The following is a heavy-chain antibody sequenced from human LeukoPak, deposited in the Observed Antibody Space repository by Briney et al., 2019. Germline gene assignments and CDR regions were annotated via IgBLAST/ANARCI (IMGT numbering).Heavy chain of an antibody. D-gene: IGHD1-26*01. CDR2: ISSSSRSI. J-gene: IGHJ5*01. CDR1: GFTFSGNN. CDR3: AIERSGPAVRAHNWFDP. Sequence: PGGSLRLSCVGFGFTFSGNNIDWVRQAPGKGLEWVSSISSSSRSIYYADSLKGRITISRDNTKNSVFLQMSGLRVDDTAVYYCAIERSGPAVRAHNWFDPWGRGTLVIVSS. V-gene: IGHV3-21*06.